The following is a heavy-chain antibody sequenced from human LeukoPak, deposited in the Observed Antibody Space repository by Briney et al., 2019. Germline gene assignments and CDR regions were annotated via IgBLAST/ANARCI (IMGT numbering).Heavy chain of an antibody. J-gene: IGHJ6*02. CDR3: ARAGYYYDSSGYPNGMDV. CDR2: IIPIFGTA. Sequence: ASVKVSCKASGGTFSSYAISWVRQAPGQGLEWMGGIIPIFGTANYAQKFQGRVTMTRNTAISTAYMELTSLRSEDTAVYYCARAGYYYDSSGYPNGMDVWGQGTTVTVSS. V-gene: IGHV1-69*05. D-gene: IGHD3-22*01. CDR1: GGTFSSYA.